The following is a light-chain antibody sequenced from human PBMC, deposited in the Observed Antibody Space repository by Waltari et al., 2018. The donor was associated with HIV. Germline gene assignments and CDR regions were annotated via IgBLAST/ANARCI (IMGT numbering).Light chain of an antibody. J-gene: IGKJ1*01. CDR2: RVS. CDR1: RSLVHSNGNTY. V-gene: IGKV2-24*01. Sequence: IVLSQAPLSVPVTLGQPASIFCKSDRSLVHSNGNTYLSWLQQRPGQPPRLLISRVSARVAGVPDKFSGSGAGTDFRLNISRVDSVDVAVYYCMQGSEFPWTFGQGTKLDIK. CDR3: MQGSEFPWT.